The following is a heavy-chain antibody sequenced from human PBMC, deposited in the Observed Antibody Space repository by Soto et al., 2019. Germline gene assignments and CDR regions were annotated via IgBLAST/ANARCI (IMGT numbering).Heavy chain of an antibody. D-gene: IGHD3-16*02. V-gene: IGHV3-66*01. CDR3: ASDRYDYIWGSYRYTGPSFDY. CDR1: GFTVSSNY. J-gene: IGHJ4*02. CDR2: IYSGGST. Sequence: PGGSLRLSCAASGFTVSSNYMSWVRQAPGKGLEWVSVIYSGGSTYYADSVKGRFTISRDNSKNTLYLQMNSLRAEDTAVYYCASDRYDYIWGSYRYTGPSFDYWGQGTLVTVSS.